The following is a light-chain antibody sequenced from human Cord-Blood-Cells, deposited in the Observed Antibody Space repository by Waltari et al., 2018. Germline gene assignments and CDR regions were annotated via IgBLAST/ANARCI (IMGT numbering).Light chain of an antibody. V-gene: IGKV1-39*01. CDR2: AAS. CDR3: QQSYSTPLT. J-gene: IGKJ4*01. CDR1: QSISSY. Sequence: IQMNQSLSSLSASVGDRVTITCRASQSISSYLNWYQLKPGKAPKLLIYAASSLQSGVPSRFSGSGSCTDFTLTISSLQPEDFSTYYCQQSYSTPLTFGGGTKVEIK.